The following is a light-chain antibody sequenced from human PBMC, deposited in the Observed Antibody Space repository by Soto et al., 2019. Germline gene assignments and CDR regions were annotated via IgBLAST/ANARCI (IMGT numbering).Light chain of an antibody. CDR3: QQDDSFPWT. Sequence: DIQMTQSPSTLSASVGDRVTITCRASQSITAWLAWYQQRPGKAPKLLIYDASTLEIGVPDRFSGRGLDTGFTLTINGLLPEDVATYFCQQDDSFPWTVGQGTTV. V-gene: IGKV1-5*01. CDR2: DAS. CDR1: QSITAW. J-gene: IGKJ1*01.